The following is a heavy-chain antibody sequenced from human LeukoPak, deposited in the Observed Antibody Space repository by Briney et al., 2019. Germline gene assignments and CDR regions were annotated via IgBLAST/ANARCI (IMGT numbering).Heavy chain of an antibody. J-gene: IGHJ6*03. CDR1: GYSFTSYW. V-gene: IGHV5-51*01. CDR2: NYPGDSDT. D-gene: IGHD5-18*01. Sequence: GESLKISCKGSGYSFTSYWIGWVPQMPGKGLEGMGTNYPGDSDTRYSPSFQGQVTISADKSISTAYLKWSSLKASDTAMYYCARQSGYSYGLDYYYYMDVWGKGTTVTVSS. CDR3: ARQSGYSYGLDYYYYMDV.